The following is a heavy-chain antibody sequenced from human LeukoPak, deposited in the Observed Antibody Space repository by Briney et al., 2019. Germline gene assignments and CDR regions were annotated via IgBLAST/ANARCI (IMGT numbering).Heavy chain of an antibody. Sequence: SVKVSCKASGGTFSSYAISWVRQAPGQGVEWMGGIIPIFGTANYAQKFQGRVTITADESTSTAYMELSSLRSEDTAVYYCARPVGSKDAFDIWGQGTMVTVSS. D-gene: IGHD1-26*01. V-gene: IGHV1-69*13. CDR2: IIPIFGTA. CDR3: ARPVGSKDAFDI. CDR1: GGTFSSYA. J-gene: IGHJ3*02.